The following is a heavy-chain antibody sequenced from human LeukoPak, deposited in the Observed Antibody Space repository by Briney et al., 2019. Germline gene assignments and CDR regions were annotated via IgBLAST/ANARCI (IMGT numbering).Heavy chain of an antibody. CDR2: INHIGST. Sequence: SETLSLTCAVSGYSISIGYYWGWIRQPPGKGLEWIGEINHIGSTNYKPSLKSRVTISVDTSKNQFSLKLSSVTAADTAVYYCARRYDYVWGSYRYKGSYFDYWGQGTLVTVSS. D-gene: IGHD3-16*02. CDR1: GYSISIGYY. V-gene: IGHV4-38-2*01. J-gene: IGHJ4*02. CDR3: ARRYDYVWGSYRYKGSYFDY.